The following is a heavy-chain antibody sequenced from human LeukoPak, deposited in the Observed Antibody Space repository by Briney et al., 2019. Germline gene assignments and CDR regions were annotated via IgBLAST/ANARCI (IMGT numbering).Heavy chain of an antibody. J-gene: IGHJ6*04. CDR3: AKGSGSYNGYGMDV. D-gene: IGHD3-10*01. Sequence: GASLKLSCTASGFTLSTLVMRWVRQAPGKGLEWVAVIGGSGDSTHYADSVKGRFTISRDNSKNTVYLQVNSLRAEDTAVYYCAKGSGSYNGYGMDVWGKGTTVTVSS. CDR1: GFTLSTLV. CDR2: IGGSGDST. V-gene: IGHV3-23*01.